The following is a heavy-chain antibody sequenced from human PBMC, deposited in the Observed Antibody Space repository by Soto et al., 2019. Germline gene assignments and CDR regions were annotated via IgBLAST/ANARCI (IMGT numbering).Heavy chain of an antibody. CDR1: GGSISSSSYY. Sequence: QLQLQESGPGLVKPSETLSLTCTVSGGSISSSSYYWGWIRQPPGKGLERIGSIYYSGSTYYNPSLKSRVTISVDTSKNRFSLKLSSVTAADRAVYYCAIWWLQTQHDAFDIWGQGTMVTVSS. J-gene: IGHJ3*02. CDR3: AIWWLQTQHDAFDI. V-gene: IGHV4-39*01. D-gene: IGHD5-12*01. CDR2: IYYSGST.